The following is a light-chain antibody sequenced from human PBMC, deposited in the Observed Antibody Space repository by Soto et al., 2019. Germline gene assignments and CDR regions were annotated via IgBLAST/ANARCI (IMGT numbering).Light chain of an antibody. Sequence: QSVLTQPASLSGSPGQSITISCTGTSSDVGGYNAVSWYQQHPGRAPKLVIYDVSNRPSGISDRFSGSKSGNTASLTISGLQAEDEADYYCSSYKSSNTRYVFGTGTKVTVL. V-gene: IGLV2-14*01. CDR3: SSYKSSNTRYV. CDR1: SSDVGGYNA. CDR2: DVS. J-gene: IGLJ1*01.